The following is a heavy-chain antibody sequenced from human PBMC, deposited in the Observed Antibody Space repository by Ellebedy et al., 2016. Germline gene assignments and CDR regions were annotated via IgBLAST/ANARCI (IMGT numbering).Heavy chain of an antibody. D-gene: IGHD2-21*01. CDR2: FDPEDGET. J-gene: IGHJ4*02. CDR1: RYTLTELS. CDR3: ARGAPNDCGGDCYLPDY. Sequence: ASVKVSXKVSRYTLTELSMHWVRQAPGKGLEWMGGFDPEDGETIYAQKFQGRVTMTEDTSTDTAYMELSSLRSEDTAVYYCARGAPNDCGGDCYLPDYWGQGTLVTVSS. V-gene: IGHV1-24*01.